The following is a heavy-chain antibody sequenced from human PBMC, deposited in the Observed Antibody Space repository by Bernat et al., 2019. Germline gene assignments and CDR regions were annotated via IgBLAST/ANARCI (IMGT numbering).Heavy chain of an antibody. Sequence: EVQLLESGGGLVQPGGSLRLSCAASGFTFTKYALTWVRQAPGKGLEWVSSVSGSGGSTYYADSVKGRFTISRDNSKNTMYLQMSSLRAEDTAIYYWSPRYFGSGAFYYFGSWGQGTLVTVSS. CDR1: GFTFTKYA. CDR3: SPRYFGSGAFYYFGS. CDR2: VSGSGGST. V-gene: IGHV3-23*01. D-gene: IGHD2-15*01. J-gene: IGHJ4*02.